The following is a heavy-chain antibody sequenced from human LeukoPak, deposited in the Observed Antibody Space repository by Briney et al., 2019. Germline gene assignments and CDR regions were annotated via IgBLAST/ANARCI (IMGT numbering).Heavy chain of an antibody. CDR1: GFTFSSYW. J-gene: IGHJ4*02. CDR3: ARGSLDSGGSSQFS. V-gene: IGHV3-74*01. D-gene: IGHD2-15*01. CDR2: INSDGSST. Sequence: QPGGSLRLSCAASGFTFSSYWMHWVRQAPGKGLVWVSRINSDGSSTSYADSVKGRFTISRDNAKNTLYLQMGSLRAEDMAVYYCARGSLDSGGSSQFSWGQGTLVTVSS.